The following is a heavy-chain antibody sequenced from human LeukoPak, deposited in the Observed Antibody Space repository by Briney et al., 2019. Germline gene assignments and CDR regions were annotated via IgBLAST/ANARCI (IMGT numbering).Heavy chain of an antibody. CDR3: AKDSEQQLVVGYFDY. J-gene: IGHJ4*02. CDR2: ISWNSGSI. D-gene: IGHD6-13*01. V-gene: IGHV3-9*01. CDR1: GFTFYDYA. Sequence: PGGSLRLSCAASGFTFYDYAMHWVRQAPGKGLEWVSGISWNSGSIGYADSVKGRFTISRDNAKNSLYLQMNSLRAEDTALYYCAKDSEQQLVVGYFDYWGQGTLVTVSS.